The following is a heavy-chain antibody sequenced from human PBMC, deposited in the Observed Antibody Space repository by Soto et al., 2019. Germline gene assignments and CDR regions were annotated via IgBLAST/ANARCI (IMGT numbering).Heavy chain of an antibody. J-gene: IGHJ4*02. V-gene: IGHV1-3*01. CDR3: ARAVAVPADFDY. CDR2: INAGNGNT. Sequence: ASVKVSCKASGYTFTGYAMHWVRQAPGQRLEWMGWINAGNGNTKYSQKFQGRVTITRDTSASTAYMELSSLRSEDTAVYYCARAVAVPADFDYWGKGTLVTVSS. CDR1: GYTFTGYA. D-gene: IGHD2-2*01.